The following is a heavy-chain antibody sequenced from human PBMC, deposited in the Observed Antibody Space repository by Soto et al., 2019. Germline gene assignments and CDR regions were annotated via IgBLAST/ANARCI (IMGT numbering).Heavy chain of an antibody. CDR1: GFFFTNFW. D-gene: IGHD6-25*01. Sequence: EEQLVESGGGLVQPGGSLRLSCAASGFFFTNFWINWVRQAPGKGLEWVASINQDGSEKYYVDSVKGRFTTSRDNAKNSLYLQMNSLRAEDTAVYCCAVLSIAAVVDFWGQGTLVTVSS. V-gene: IGHV3-7*01. J-gene: IGHJ4*02. CDR3: AVLSIAAVVDF. CDR2: INQDGSEK.